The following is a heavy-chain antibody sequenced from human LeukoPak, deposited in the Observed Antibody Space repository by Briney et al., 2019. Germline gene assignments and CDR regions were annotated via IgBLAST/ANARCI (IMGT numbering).Heavy chain of an antibody. D-gene: IGHD3-10*01. CDR2: IIPIFGTA. V-gene: IGHV1-69*06. Sequence: ASVKVSCKASGGTFSSYAISWVRQAPGQGLEWMGGIIPIFGTANYAQKFQGRVAITADKSTSTAYTELSSLRSEDTAVYYCARDRAYYYGSGSYQAFDYWGQGTLVTVSS. J-gene: IGHJ4*02. CDR3: ARDRAYYYGSGSYQAFDY. CDR1: GGTFSSYA.